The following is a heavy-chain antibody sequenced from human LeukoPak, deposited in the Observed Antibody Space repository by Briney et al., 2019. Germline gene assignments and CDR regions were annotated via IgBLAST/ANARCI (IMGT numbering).Heavy chain of an antibody. J-gene: IGHJ4*02. V-gene: IGHV3-23*01. D-gene: IGHD4-17*01. CDR3: AKDFGDRIYYFDS. CDR2: IIASGGTT. Sequence: VGSLRLSCAASGFMFRNYAMDWVRQAPGKGLEWVSAIIASGGTTYYTDSLKGRFTISRDNSKNTLFLQMNSLRAEDTAVYYCAKDFGDRIYYFDSWGQGTLVTVSS. CDR1: GFMFRNYA.